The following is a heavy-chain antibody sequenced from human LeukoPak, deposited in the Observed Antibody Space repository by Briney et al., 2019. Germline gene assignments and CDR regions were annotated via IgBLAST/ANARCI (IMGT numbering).Heavy chain of an antibody. Sequence: SETLSLTCTVSGGSISSGDYYWSWIRQPPGKGPEWIGYIYYSGSTHYNPSLKSRVTISVDTSKNQFSLKLSSVTAADTAVYYCARSRITSPYFDYWGQGTLVTVSS. CDR2: IYYSGST. CDR3: ARSRITSPYFDY. CDR1: GGSISSGDYY. J-gene: IGHJ4*02. D-gene: IGHD3-10*01. V-gene: IGHV4-30-4*01.